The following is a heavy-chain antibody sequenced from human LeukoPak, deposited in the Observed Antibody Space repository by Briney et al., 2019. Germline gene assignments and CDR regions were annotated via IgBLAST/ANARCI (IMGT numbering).Heavy chain of an antibody. D-gene: IGHD3-3*01. J-gene: IGHJ3*02. V-gene: IGHV3-23*01. CDR2: ISGSGGST. CDR3: AIVMREFGVVIMDASDI. CDR1: GFTFSSYA. Sequence: GGSLRLSCAASGFTFSSYAMSWVRQAPGKGLEWVSAISGSGGSTYYADSVKGRFTISRDNSKNTLYLQMNSLRAEDTAVYYCAIVMREFGVVIMDASDIWGQGTMVTVSS.